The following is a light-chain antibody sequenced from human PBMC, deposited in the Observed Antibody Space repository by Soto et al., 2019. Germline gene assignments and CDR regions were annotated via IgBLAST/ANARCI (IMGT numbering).Light chain of an antibody. CDR1: QSVSIL. V-gene: IGKV3-11*01. Sequence: EIVITQSPATLSVSPGERATLSCRASQSVSILLAWYQQTPGQAPRLLIYDASNRATGIPARFSGSGSGTDFTLTISRLEPEDFEVYYCQQRSNSPLTFGPGTKVDI. CDR2: DAS. J-gene: IGKJ3*01. CDR3: QQRSNSPLT.